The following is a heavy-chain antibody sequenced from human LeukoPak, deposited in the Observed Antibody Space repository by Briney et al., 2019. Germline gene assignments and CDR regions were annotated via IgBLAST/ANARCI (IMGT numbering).Heavy chain of an antibody. CDR1: GGSISSNY. CDR3: ARDIYDSSGYGAFDI. J-gene: IGHJ3*02. D-gene: IGHD3-22*01. V-gene: IGHV4-4*07. CDR2: IYTSGST. Sequence: SGTLSLTCTVSGGSISSNYWSWIRQPAGKGLEWIGRIYTSGSTNYNPSLKSRVTMSVDTSKNQFSLKLSSVTAADTAVYYCARDIYDSSGYGAFDIWGQGTMVTVSS.